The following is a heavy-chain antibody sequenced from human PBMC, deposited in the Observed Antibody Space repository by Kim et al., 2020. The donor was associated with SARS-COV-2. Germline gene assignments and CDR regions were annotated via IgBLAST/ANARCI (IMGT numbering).Heavy chain of an antibody. V-gene: IGHV3-30*04. CDR2: ISYDGSNK. D-gene: IGHD5-12*01. Sequence: GGSLRLSCAASGFTFSSYAMHWVRQAPGKGLEWVAVISYDGSNKYYADSVKGRFTISRDNSKNTLYLQMNSLRAEDTAVYYCARAQWLRAFDIWGQGTMVTVSS. CDR1: GFTFSSYA. CDR3: ARAQWLRAFDI. J-gene: IGHJ3*02.